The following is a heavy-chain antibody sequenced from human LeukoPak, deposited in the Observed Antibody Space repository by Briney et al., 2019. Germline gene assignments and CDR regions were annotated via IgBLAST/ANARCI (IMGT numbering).Heavy chain of an antibody. CDR3: ARQIGAWSYVVPSVLCDY. V-gene: IGHV3-21*01. D-gene: IGHD2-15*01. J-gene: IGHJ4*02. Sequence: PGGSLRLSCAASGFTFSSYSMNWVRQAPGKGLEWVSSISSSSRYLYYADSVKGRFTISRDSAKNSLYLQMNSLRAEDTAVYYCARQIGAWSYVVPSVLCDYWGQGTLVTVSS. CDR1: GFTFSSYS. CDR2: ISSSSRYL.